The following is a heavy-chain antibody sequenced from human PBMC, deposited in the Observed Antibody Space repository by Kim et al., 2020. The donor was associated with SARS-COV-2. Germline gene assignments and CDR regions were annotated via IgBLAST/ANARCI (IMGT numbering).Heavy chain of an antibody. CDR3: ARDVRDGGSSGSDP. J-gene: IGHJ5*02. Sequence: ASVKVSCKASGYTFTSYGISWVRQAPGQGLEGVGWSSAYNGNTNYAQKLQGRVTMTTDTSTSTAYMELRSLRSDDTAVYYCARDVRDGGSSGSDPWGQGTLVTVSS. CDR2: SSAYNGNT. V-gene: IGHV1-18*04. D-gene: IGHD3-10*02. CDR1: GYTFTSYG.